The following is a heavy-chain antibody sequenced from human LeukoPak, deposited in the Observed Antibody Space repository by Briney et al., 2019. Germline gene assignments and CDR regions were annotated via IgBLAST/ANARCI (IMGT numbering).Heavy chain of an antibody. J-gene: IGHJ4*02. D-gene: IGHD5-12*01. V-gene: IGHV4-39*01. CDR3: ARRGYSGYDYFLSKGDGVFAY. CDR1: GGSISSPIYY. Sequence: SETLSLTCTVSGGSISSPIYYWGWIRQPPGKGLEWIATIYYSGSPYYNPSLKSRVTISVDTSKNQFSLKLSSVTAADTAVYYCARRGYSGYDYFLSKGDGVFAYWGQGTLVTVSS. CDR2: IYYSGSP.